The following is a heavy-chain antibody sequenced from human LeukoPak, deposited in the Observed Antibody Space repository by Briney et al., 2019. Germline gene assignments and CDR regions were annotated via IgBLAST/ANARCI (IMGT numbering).Heavy chain of an antibody. CDR1: AFIVSSNY. D-gene: IGHD5-18*01. J-gene: IGHJ3*02. CDR2: IYSGVGI. Sequence: GGSLRLSCAASAFIVSSNYMNWVRQAPGKGLEWVSVIYSGVGIYYADSVKGGFTISRDISKNTLYLQMNSLRADDTAVYYCARGHNTATSGTRAFDIWGQGTMVTVSS. CDR3: ARGHNTATSGTRAFDI. V-gene: IGHV3-53*01.